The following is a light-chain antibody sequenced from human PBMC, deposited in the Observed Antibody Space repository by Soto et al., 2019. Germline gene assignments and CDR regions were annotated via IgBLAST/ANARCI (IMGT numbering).Light chain of an antibody. CDR2: GAS. Sequence: EIVLTQSPGTLSLSPGERATLSCRASQSVSSSYLAWNQQKPGQAPRLLIYGASSRATGIPGRFSGSGSGTDFTLTISRLEPEDFAVYYCQQYGSSPQTFGQGTKVEIK. V-gene: IGKV3-20*01. CDR3: QQYGSSPQT. CDR1: QSVSSSY. J-gene: IGKJ1*01.